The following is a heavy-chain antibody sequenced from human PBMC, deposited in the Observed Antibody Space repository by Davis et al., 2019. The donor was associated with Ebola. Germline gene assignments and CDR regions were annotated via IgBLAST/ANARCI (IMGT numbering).Heavy chain of an antibody. CDR1: GFTFSDYG. CDR2: IRYDESRT. Sequence: GESLKISCAASGFTFSDYGMHWVRQAPGKGLEWVAFIRYDESRTFFEDSVKGRFTISRDNSKKTLYLQMNSLRAEDTAVYYGARKAGKTVTGDWFDPWVQGILVTVSS. D-gene: IGHD4-11*01. CDR3: ARKAGKTVTGDWFDP. V-gene: IGHV3-30*02. J-gene: IGHJ5*02.